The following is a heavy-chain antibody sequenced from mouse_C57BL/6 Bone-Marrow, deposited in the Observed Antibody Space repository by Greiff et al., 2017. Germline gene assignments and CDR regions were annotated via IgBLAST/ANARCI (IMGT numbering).Heavy chain of an antibody. CDR2: IYPGSGST. D-gene: IGHD1-1*01. CDR1: GYTFTSYW. J-gene: IGHJ2*01. V-gene: IGHV1-55*01. CDR3: AISFITTVVDPDY. Sequence: VQLQQPGAELVKPGASVKMSCKASGYTFTSYWITWVKQRPGQGLEWIGDIYPGSGSTNYNEKFKSKATLTVYTVASTAYMQLSSLTSEDSAVYYGAISFITTVVDPDYWGQGTTLTVSS.